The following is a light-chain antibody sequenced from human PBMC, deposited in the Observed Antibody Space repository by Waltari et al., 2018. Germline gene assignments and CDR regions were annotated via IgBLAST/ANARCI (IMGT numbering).Light chain of an antibody. Sequence: SYVLTQPPSVSVAPGKTATISCGGNNIGSTSGHWYQQKAGQAPVVVIYSDSDRPSGSPERIAGSNSWDTATLTISRVEAGDEASYYCQVWDSESDHVVYGGGTKLTVL. CDR2: SDS. V-gene: IGLV3-21*04. J-gene: IGLJ2*01. CDR3: QVWDSESDHVV. CDR1: NIGSTS.